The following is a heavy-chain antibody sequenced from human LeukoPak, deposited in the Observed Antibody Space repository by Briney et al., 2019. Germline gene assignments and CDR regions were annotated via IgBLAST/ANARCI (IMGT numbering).Heavy chain of an antibody. V-gene: IGHV4-59*01. CDR1: GASINSYF. D-gene: IGHD6-19*01. Sequence: PSETLSLTCTVSGASINSYFWSWIRQPPGKGLEWVGYLHYSGNTNYNPSLKNRVTISADTSKNQFSLKLTSLTAADTAVYYCARVRYSSAWGWFDPWGQGTLVTVSS. J-gene: IGHJ5*02. CDR2: LHYSGNT. CDR3: ARVRYSSAWGWFDP.